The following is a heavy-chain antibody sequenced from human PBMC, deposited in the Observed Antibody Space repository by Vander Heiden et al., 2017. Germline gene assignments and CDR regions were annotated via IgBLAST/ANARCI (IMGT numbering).Heavy chain of an antibody. J-gene: IGHJ4*02. CDR3: ARDCSSTSCYHRSRFDY. Sequence: EVQLVESGGGLVQPGGSLILSCSASGFPFRSYSLNWGRQVPGKGLEWVSYISRSSSTIYYADSVKGRFTISRDNAKNSLYLQMNSLRDEDTAVYYCARDCSSTSCYHRSRFDYWGQGTLVTVSS. D-gene: IGHD2-2*01. CDR2: ISRSSSTI. CDR1: GFPFRSYS. V-gene: IGHV3-48*02.